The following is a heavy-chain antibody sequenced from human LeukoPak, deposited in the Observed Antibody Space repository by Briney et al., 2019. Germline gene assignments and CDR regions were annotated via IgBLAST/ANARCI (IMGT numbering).Heavy chain of an antibody. CDR1: GFTSSDYY. CDR3: TRGRRATHDY. D-gene: IGHD1-26*01. Sequence: PGGSLRLSCAASGFTSSDYYMSWVRQAPGKGLEWVGFIRSKAYGGTTEYAASVKGRFTISRDDSKSIAYLQMNSLKTDDTAVYYCTRGRRATHDYWGQGTLVTVSS. V-gene: IGHV3-49*04. CDR2: IRSKAYGGTT. J-gene: IGHJ4*02.